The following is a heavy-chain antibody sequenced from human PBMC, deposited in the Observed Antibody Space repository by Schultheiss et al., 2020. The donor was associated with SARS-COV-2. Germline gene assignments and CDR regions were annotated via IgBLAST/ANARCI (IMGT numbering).Heavy chain of an antibody. CDR1: GFTFSSYG. D-gene: IGHD3-22*01. CDR3: ARGLYYYDSSGYPRGVYFQH. J-gene: IGHJ1*01. V-gene: IGHV3-33*08. Sequence: GGSLRLSCVGSGFTFSSYGMHWVRQAPGKGLEWVAVIWYDGSNKYYADSVKGRFTISRDNSKNTLYLQMNSLRAEDTAVYYCARGLYYYDSSGYPRGVYFQHWGQGALVTISS. CDR2: IWYDGSNK.